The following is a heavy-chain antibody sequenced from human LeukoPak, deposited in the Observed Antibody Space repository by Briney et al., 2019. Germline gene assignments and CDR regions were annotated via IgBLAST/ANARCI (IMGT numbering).Heavy chain of an antibody. CDR1: GYTFTGYY. D-gene: IGHD4-17*01. J-gene: IGHJ4*02. CDR2: INPNSGGT. Sequence: ASVKVSCKASGYTFTGYYMHWVRPAPGQGLEWMGWINPNSGGTNYAQKFQGRVTMTRDTSISTAYMELSRLRSDDTAVYYCARAGDYADTPHNYLDYWGQGTLVTVSS. CDR3: ARAGDYADTPHNYLDY. V-gene: IGHV1-2*02.